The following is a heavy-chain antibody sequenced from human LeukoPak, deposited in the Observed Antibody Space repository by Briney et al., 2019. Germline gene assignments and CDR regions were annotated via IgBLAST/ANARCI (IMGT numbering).Heavy chain of an antibody. J-gene: IGHJ3*02. V-gene: IGHV3-48*03. CDR3: ARAAMTAFDI. CDR2: ISDSGSTK. Sequence: GGSLRLSCAASGFTFSSYEMNWVRQAPGKGLEWVSHISDSGSTKYYADSVKGRFTISRDNAKNSLYLQMNSLRAEDTAVYYCARAAMTAFDIWGQGTMVTVSS. CDR1: GFTFSSYE.